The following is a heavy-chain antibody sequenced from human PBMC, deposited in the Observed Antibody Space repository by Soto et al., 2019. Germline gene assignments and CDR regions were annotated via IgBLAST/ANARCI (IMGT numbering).Heavy chain of an antibody. J-gene: IGHJ3*02. CDR1: GFSFTNYW. V-gene: IGHV5-51*01. CDR2: VNPGNSDT. CDR3: ARQRDPGLFDM. Sequence: GESLKISCRNSGFSFTNYWIGWVRQLPGRGPEWMGIVNPGNSDTRHNPSLQGQVTISADKSITTAYLQWSSLQAPDTAMYYCARQRDPGLFDMWGPGTLVTVSS.